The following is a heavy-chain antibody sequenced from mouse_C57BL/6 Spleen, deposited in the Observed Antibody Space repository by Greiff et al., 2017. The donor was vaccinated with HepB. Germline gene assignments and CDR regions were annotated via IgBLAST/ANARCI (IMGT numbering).Heavy chain of an antibody. CDR1: GYTFTSYW. CDR3: AIGGSDLLNY. V-gene: IGHV1-59*01. D-gene: IGHD2-1*01. J-gene: IGHJ2*01. Sequence: QVQLQQSGAELVRPGPSVKLSCKASGYTFTSYWMHWVKQRPGQGLEWIGVIDPSDSYTNYNQKFKGKATLTVDTSSSTAYMQLSSLTSEDSAVYYCAIGGSDLLNYWGQGTTLTVSS. CDR2: IDPSDSYT.